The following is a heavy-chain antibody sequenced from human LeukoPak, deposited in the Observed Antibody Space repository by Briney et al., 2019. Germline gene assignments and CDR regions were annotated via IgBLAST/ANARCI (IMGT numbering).Heavy chain of an antibody. V-gene: IGHV1-2*06. D-gene: IGHD4-11*01. CDR2: INPNSGGT. J-gene: IGHJ4*02. CDR1: GYTFTDYY. CDR3: ARVAYGNNATPFDH. Sequence: ASVKVSCKASGYTFTDYYIHWVRQAPGQGPEWMGRINPNSGGTDSAQKFQGRVTMTRGTSITTAYMELSRLTSDDTALYYCARVAYGNNATPFDHWGQGTLVIVTS.